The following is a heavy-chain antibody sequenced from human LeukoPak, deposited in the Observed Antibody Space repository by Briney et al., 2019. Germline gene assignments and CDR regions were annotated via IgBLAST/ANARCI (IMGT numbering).Heavy chain of an antibody. V-gene: IGHV3-23*01. CDR3: AKAGGSINYYYYYGMDV. Sequence: GGSLRLSCAASGFTFSSYAMSWVRRAPGKGLEWVSASSGSGGSTYYADSVKGRFTISRDNSKNTLYLQMNSLRAEDTAVYYCAKAGGSINYYYYYGMDVWGQGTTVTVSS. CDR1: GFTFSSYA. J-gene: IGHJ6*02. D-gene: IGHD1-26*01. CDR2: SSGSGGST.